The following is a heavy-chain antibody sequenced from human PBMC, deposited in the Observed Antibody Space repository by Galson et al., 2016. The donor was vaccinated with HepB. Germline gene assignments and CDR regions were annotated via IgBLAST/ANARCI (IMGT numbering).Heavy chain of an antibody. Sequence: SLRLSCAASGFIFNNYGMHWVRQAPGKGLEWVAVILYDGSNEYYADSVNGRFTISRDNSKNTVYLHMNTLIAEDTAVYYCARENSGDYQRYHYYGMDVWGQGTAVTVYS. CDR1: GFIFNNYG. V-gene: IGHV3-33*01. D-gene: IGHD4-17*01. J-gene: IGHJ6*01. CDR3: ARENSGDYQRYHYYGMDV. CDR2: ILYDGSNE.